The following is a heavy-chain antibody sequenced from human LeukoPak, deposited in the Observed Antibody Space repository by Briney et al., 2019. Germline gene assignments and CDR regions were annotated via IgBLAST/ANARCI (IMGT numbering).Heavy chain of an antibody. V-gene: IGHV3-30*02. Sequence: PGGSLRLSCAASGFTFSSYGMHWVRQAPGKGLEWVAFIRYDGSNKYYADSVKGRFTISRDNSKNALYLQMNSLRIEDTAVFYCAKGPMQLVFVRGYYFDDWGQGTLVTVSS. J-gene: IGHJ4*02. CDR3: AKGPMQLVFVRGYYFDD. D-gene: IGHD6-13*01. CDR2: IRYDGSNK. CDR1: GFTFSSYG.